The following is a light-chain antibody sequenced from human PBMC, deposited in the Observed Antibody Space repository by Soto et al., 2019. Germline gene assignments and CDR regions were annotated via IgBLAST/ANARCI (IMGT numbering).Light chain of an antibody. V-gene: IGKV3-11*01. Sequence: EIVMTQSPATLSVSPGGRVTLSCRASQSVSSYLAWYQQKPGQAPRLLIYDASNRATGIPARFSGSGSGTDFTLTISSLEPEDFAVYYCQQRSDWPPGFGPGTKVDN. J-gene: IGKJ3*01. CDR1: QSVSSY. CDR2: DAS. CDR3: QQRSDWPPG.